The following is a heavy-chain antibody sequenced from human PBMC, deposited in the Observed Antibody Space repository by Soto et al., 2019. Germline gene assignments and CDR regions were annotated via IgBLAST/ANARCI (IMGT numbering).Heavy chain of an antibody. Sequence: GESLKISCKGSGYSFTSYWIGWVRQMPGKGLEWMGIIYPGDSDTRYSPSFQGQVTISADKSISTAYLQWSSLKASDTAMYYCARNLGYCSSTSCLDPYYYYMDVWGKGTTVTVSS. CDR1: GYSFTSYW. D-gene: IGHD2-2*01. V-gene: IGHV5-51*01. CDR3: ARNLGYCSSTSCLDPYYYYMDV. J-gene: IGHJ6*03. CDR2: IYPGDSDT.